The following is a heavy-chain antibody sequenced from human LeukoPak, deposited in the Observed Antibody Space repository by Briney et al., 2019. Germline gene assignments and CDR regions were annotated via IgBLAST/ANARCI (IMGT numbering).Heavy chain of an antibody. CDR2: IEATVEAT. CDR1: GFTFSGYA. J-gene: IGHJ5*02. V-gene: IGHV3-23*01. D-gene: IGHD6-19*01. CDR3: AKGSGSGWYGWFAP. Sequence: HPGGCLRPSCAASGFTFSGYAMYWDRQAPGKGLGWVSSIEATVEATYYADSVKGRFTLSRDNSKNTFYLQMNSLRAEDTALYCCAKGSGSGWYGWFAPWGRGALVTVSS.